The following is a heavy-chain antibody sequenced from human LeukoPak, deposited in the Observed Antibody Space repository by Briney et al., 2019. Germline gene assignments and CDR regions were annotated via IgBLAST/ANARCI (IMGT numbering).Heavy chain of an antibody. Sequence: GGSLTLSCAASGFTFSDYYMSSILQAPGKGLQVVSYISISGSTIYSADSVKGRFTIPRDNAKNSLYLQMTSLRAEDTAVYYCARGAVVVPAAIWGQGTLVTVSS. V-gene: IGHV3-11*01. CDR3: ARGAVVVPAAI. CDR1: GFTFSDYY. CDR2: ISISGSTI. D-gene: IGHD2-2*01. J-gene: IGHJ4*02.